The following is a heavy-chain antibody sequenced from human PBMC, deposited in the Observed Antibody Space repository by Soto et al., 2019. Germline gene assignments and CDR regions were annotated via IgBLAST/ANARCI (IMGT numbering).Heavy chain of an antibody. CDR3: ARGTCSGGNCYSFHFDY. V-gene: IGHV1-3*04. D-gene: IGHD2-15*01. CDR2: INTGNGNT. Sequence: QVQLVQSGAEVKKPGASVKVSCKASGYTITSYAMHWVRQAPGQRLEWMGWINTGNGNTEYSQKFQGRVTITRDTSASTAYMELSSLRSEDTAVYFCARGTCSGGNCYSFHFDYWGQGTLVTVSS. J-gene: IGHJ4*02. CDR1: GYTITSYA.